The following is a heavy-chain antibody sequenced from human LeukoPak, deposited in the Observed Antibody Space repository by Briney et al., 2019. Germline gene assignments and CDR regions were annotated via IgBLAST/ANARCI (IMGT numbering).Heavy chain of an antibody. V-gene: IGHV3-23*01. CDR1: GFTFSSYG. J-gene: IGHJ4*02. CDR3: AKEALPGIAVAGRVY. Sequence: GGSLRLSCAASGFTFSSYGMSWVRQAPGMGLEWVSAISGSGGSTYYADSVRGRFTISRDNSKNTVYLQMNSLRAEDTAVYFCAKEALPGIAVAGRVYWGQGTLVAVSS. CDR2: ISGSGGST. D-gene: IGHD6-19*01.